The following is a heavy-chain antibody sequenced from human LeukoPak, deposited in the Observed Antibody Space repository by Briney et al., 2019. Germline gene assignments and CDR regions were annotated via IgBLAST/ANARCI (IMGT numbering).Heavy chain of an antibody. Sequence: PGRSLRLSCAASGFTFSSYAMHWVRQAPGKGLEWVAVISYDGSNKYYADSVKGRFTISRDNSKNTLYLQMNGLRAEGTAVYYCARVRSYYGDYWSFDYWGQGTLVTVSS. CDR3: ARVRSYYGDYWSFDY. CDR2: ISYDGSNK. CDR1: GFTFSSYA. D-gene: IGHD4-17*01. V-gene: IGHV3-30-3*01. J-gene: IGHJ4*02.